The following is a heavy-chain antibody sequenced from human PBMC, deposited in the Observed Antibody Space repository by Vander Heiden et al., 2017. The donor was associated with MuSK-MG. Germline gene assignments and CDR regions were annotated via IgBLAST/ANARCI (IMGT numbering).Heavy chain of an antibody. D-gene: IGHD3-10*01. CDR1: GYSFISYW. V-gene: IGHV5-51*01. CDR2: IYPGDSDT. Sequence: EVQLVQSGAEVKKPGESLKISCKGSGYSFISYWIGWVRQMPGKGLEWMGIIYPGDSDTRYSPSFQGQVTISADKSISTAYLQWSSLKASDTAMYYCARHLSTGGSGSTYYGMDVWGQGTTVTVSS. J-gene: IGHJ6*02. CDR3: ARHLSTGGSGSTYYGMDV.